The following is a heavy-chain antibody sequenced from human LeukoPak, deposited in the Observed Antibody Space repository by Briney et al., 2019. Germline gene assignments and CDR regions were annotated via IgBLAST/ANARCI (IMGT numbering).Heavy chain of an antibody. CDR2: MANKPNNYAT. CDR3: VGEYNAWTGLNY. D-gene: IGHD2/OR15-2a*01. V-gene: IGHV3-73*01. Sequence: HAGRSPRPAWAPSAFTFSASGLHLVRQASGKWRDLHGRMANKPNNYATVYAASLTGRLTLSRDDSKNTASLQMNSLKTEDSAVYYCVGEYNAWTGLNYWGQGTLVAVSS. J-gene: IGHJ4*02. CDR1: AFTFSASG.